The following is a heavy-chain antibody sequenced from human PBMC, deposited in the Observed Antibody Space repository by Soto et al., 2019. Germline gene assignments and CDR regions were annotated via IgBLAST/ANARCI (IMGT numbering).Heavy chain of an antibody. CDR3: ARDDGYDYIWGSYRPIDY. Sequence: ASVKVSCKASGYTFTSYGISWVRQAPGQGLEWMGWISAYNGNTNYAQKLQGRVTMTTDTSTSTAYMELRSLRSDDTAVYYCARDDGYDYIWGSYRPIDYWGQGTLVTVSS. CDR1: GYTFTSYG. CDR2: ISAYNGNT. J-gene: IGHJ4*02. D-gene: IGHD3-16*02. V-gene: IGHV1-18*01.